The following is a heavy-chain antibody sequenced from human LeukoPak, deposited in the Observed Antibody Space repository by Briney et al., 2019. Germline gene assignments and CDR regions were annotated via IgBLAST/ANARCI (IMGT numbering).Heavy chain of an antibody. D-gene: IGHD3-9*01. J-gene: IGHJ6*03. V-gene: IGHV4-59*01. CDR1: GGSISSYY. Sequence: SETLSLTCTVSGGSISSYYWSWIRQPPGKGLEWIGYIYYSGSTNYNPSLKSRVTISVDTSKNQFSLKLSSVTAADTAMYYCARAPYHYDILTGGEYYYYMDVWGKGTAVTVSS. CDR2: IYYSGST. CDR3: ARAPYHYDILTGGEYYYYMDV.